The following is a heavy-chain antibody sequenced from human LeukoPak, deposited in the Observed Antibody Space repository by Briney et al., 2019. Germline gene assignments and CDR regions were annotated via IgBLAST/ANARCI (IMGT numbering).Heavy chain of an antibody. CDR1: GFAFSSYW. D-gene: IGHD6-13*01. Sequence: GSLRLSCAASGFAFSSYWMSWVRRAPGKGLEWVANIKQDGSEKYYVDSVKGRFTISRDNAKNSLYLQMNSLRSDDTAVYYCARDRPWYSSSWNDAFDIWGQGTMVTVSS. CDR2: IKQDGSEK. V-gene: IGHV3-7*03. J-gene: IGHJ3*02. CDR3: ARDRPWYSSSWNDAFDI.